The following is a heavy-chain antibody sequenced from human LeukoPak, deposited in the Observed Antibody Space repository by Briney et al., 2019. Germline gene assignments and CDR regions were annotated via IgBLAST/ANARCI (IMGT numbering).Heavy chain of an antibody. D-gene: IGHD3-10*01. CDR1: GFTFRSYG. V-gene: IGHV3-23*01. CDR3: AKGERGLLWFGELFYYFDY. J-gene: IGHJ4*02. Sequence: GGSLRLSCAASGFTFRSYGMSWVRQAPGKGLEWVSGISGSGGSTYCADSVKGRFTISRDNSKNTLYLQMNSLRAEDTAVYYCAKGERGLLWFGELFYYFDYWGQGTLVTVSS. CDR2: ISGSGGST.